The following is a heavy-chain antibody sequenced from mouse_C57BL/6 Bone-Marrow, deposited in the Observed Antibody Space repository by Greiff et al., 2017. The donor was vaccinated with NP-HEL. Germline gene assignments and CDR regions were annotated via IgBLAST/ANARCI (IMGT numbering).Heavy chain of an antibody. V-gene: IGHV1-7*01. Sequence: LQESGAELAKPGASVKLSCKASGYTFTSYWMHWVKQRPGQGLEWIGYINPSSGYTKYNQKFKDKATLTADKSSSTSYMQLSSLTYEDSADYYCARGADGYYVAMDYWGQGTSVTVSS. J-gene: IGHJ4*01. D-gene: IGHD2-3*01. CDR2: INPSSGYT. CDR1: GYTFTSYW. CDR3: ARGADGYYVAMDY.